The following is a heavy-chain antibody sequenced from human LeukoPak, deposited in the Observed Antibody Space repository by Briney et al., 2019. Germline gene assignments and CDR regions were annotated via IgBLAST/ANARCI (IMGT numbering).Heavy chain of an antibody. CDR3: ARVVTHYYYYGMDV. V-gene: IGHV4-34*01. J-gene: IGHJ6*02. D-gene: IGHD2-21*02. Sequence: SETLSLTCAVYGGSFSGYYWSWIRQPPGKGLEWIGEINHSGSTNYNPSLKSRATISVDTSKNQFSLKLSSVTAADTAVYYCARVVTHYYYYGMDVWGQGTTVTVSS. CDR1: GGSFSGYY. CDR2: INHSGST.